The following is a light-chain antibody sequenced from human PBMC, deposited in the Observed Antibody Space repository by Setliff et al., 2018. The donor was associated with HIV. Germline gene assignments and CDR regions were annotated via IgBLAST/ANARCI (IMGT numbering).Light chain of an antibody. CDR1: QDINTW. V-gene: IGKV1-12*02. CDR3: QQANTFPST. CDR2: DAS. J-gene: IGKJ5*01. Sequence: DVQMTQSPSSVSASIGDTVTITCRASQDINTWLAWYQQKPGEAPKLLIYDASSLQSGVPSRFSGRGSGTEFTLTISSLQSEDFAFYYCQQANTFPSTFGQGTRLEIK.